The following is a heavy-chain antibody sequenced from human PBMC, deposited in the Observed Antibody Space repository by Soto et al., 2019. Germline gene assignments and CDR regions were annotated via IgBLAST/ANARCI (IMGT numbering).Heavy chain of an antibody. CDR1: GFTFSSYG. J-gene: IGHJ6*02. CDR3: ARDGNYDILTGYYIHYYGMDV. V-gene: IGHV3-33*01. CDR2: IWYDGSNK. Sequence: GGSLRLSCAASGFTFSSYGMHWVRQAPGKGLEWVAVIWYDGSNKYYADSVKGRFTISRDNSENTLYLQMNSLRAEDTAVYYCARDGNYDILTGYYIHYYGMDVWGQGTTVTVSS. D-gene: IGHD3-9*01.